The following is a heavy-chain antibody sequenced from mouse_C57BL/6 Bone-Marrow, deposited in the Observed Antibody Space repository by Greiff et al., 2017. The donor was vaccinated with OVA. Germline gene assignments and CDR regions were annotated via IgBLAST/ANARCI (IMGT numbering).Heavy chain of an antibody. CDR3: ARSPHYYGSSYWYYFDY. J-gene: IGHJ2*01. D-gene: IGHD1-1*01. Sequence: EVKLMESGPGLAKPSQTLSLTCSVPGYSITSDYWNWIRKFPGNKLEYMGYISYSGSTYYNPSLKSRISITRDTAKNQYYLQLNSVTTEDTATYYCARSPHYYGSSYWYYFDYWGQGTTLTVSS. V-gene: IGHV3-8*01. CDR1: GYSITSDY. CDR2: ISYSGST.